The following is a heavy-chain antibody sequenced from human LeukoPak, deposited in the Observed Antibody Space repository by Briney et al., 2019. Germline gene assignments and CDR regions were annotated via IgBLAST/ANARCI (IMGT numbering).Heavy chain of an antibody. D-gene: IGHD3-22*01. CDR2: ISYDGSNK. Sequence: GRSLRLSCAASGFTFSSYAMHRVRQAPGKGLEWVAVISYDGSNKYYADSVKGRFTISRDNSKNTLYLQMNSLRAEDMAVYYCAREDDSRGDKIDYWGQGTLVTVSS. CDR1: GFTFSSYA. CDR3: AREDDSRGDKIDY. V-gene: IGHV3-30-3*01. J-gene: IGHJ4*02.